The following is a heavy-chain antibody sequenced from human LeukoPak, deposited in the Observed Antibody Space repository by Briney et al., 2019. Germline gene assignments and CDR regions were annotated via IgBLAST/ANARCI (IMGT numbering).Heavy chain of an antibody. J-gene: IGHJ4*02. CDR2: ISGSGDST. CDR3: ANVGSGSFYY. Sequence: GGSLRLSCAASGFTFTTYGLHWVRQAPGKGLEWVSSISGSGDSTPYADSVKGRFTISRDNSKNTLYLQMNSLRAEDTAVYYCANVGSGSFYYWGQGTLVTVSS. V-gene: IGHV3-23*01. D-gene: IGHD3-10*01. CDR1: GFTFTTYG.